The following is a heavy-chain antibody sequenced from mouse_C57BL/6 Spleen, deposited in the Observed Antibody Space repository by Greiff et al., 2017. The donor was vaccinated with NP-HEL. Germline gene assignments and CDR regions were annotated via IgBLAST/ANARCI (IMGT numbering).Heavy chain of an antibody. CDR1: GYTFTSYW. Sequence: VQLQQPGAELVRPGSSVKLSCKASGYTFTSYWMHWVKQRPIQGLEWIGNIDPSDSETHYNQKFKDKATLTVDKSSSTAYMQLSSLTSEDSAVYYGARRGYGSSTEGYFDYWGQGTTLTVSS. CDR3: ARRGYGSSTEGYFDY. D-gene: IGHD1-1*01. V-gene: IGHV1-52*01. CDR2: IDPSDSET. J-gene: IGHJ2*01.